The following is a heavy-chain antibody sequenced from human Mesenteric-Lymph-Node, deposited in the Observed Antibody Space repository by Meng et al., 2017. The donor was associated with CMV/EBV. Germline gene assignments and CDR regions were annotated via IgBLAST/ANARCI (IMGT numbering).Heavy chain of an antibody. Sequence: TVSGGSIRSYYWSWIRQPPGKGLEWIGYIYYSGSTNDNTSLKSRVTISVDTSKNQFSLKLSSVTAADTAVYYCARGGTTVTTSGYDYWGQGTLVTVSS. D-gene: IGHD4-17*01. V-gene: IGHV4-59*08. CDR3: ARGGTTVTTSGYDY. CDR1: GGSIRSYY. J-gene: IGHJ4*02. CDR2: IYYSGST.